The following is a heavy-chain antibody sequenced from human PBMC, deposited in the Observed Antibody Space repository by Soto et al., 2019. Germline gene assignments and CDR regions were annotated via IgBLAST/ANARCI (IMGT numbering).Heavy chain of an antibody. Sequence: QLQLQESGPGLVKPSETLSLTCTVSGGSISSSSYYWGWIRQPPGKGLEWIGSIYYSGSTYYNPSLKSRVTISVDTSKNQFSLKLSSVTAADTAVYYCARHGRWLQRDFDYWGQGTLVTVSS. CDR3: ARHGRWLQRDFDY. D-gene: IGHD5-12*01. CDR1: GGSISSSSYY. J-gene: IGHJ4*02. CDR2: IYYSGST. V-gene: IGHV4-39*01.